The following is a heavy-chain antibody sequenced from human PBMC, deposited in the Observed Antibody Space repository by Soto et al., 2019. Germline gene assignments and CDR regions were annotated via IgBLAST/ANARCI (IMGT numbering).Heavy chain of an antibody. V-gene: IGHV5-51*01. CDR3: ARRDDSSDWYSYY. CDR2: IFPGDSDT. D-gene: IGHD6-19*01. Sequence: GESLKISCKGFGYSFSSYWIGWVRQMPGKGLEWMGIIFPGDSDTRYSPSLQGQVTISADKSISTAYLQWSSLKASDTAMYYCARRDDSSDWYSYYWGQGTLVTVSS. J-gene: IGHJ4*02. CDR1: GYSFSSYW.